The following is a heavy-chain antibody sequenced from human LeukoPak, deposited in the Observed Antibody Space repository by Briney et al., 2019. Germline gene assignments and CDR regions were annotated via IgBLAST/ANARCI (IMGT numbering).Heavy chain of an antibody. Sequence: GASVKVSCKASGYTFTGYYMNWVRQAPGQGLEWMGWINPNSGSTNYAQKFQGRVTMTRDTSISTAYMELSRLRSDDTAVYYCARSSYYYDRNGWVSGAFDIWGQGTMVTVSS. J-gene: IGHJ3*02. V-gene: IGHV1-2*02. D-gene: IGHD3-22*01. CDR2: INPNSGST. CDR1: GYTFTGYY. CDR3: ARSSYYYDRNGWVSGAFDI.